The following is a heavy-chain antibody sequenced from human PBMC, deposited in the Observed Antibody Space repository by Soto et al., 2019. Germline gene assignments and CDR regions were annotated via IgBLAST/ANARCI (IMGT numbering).Heavy chain of an antibody. D-gene: IGHD2-2*02. CDR2: IYYSGST. CDR1: GGSISSSSYY. J-gene: IGHJ6*02. V-gene: IGHV4-39*01. CDR3: ATTNYCSSTSCYTEPPGDSPYYYYGMDV. Sequence: SETLSLTCTVSGGSISSSSYYWGWIRQPPGKGLEWIGSIYYSGSTYYNPSLKSRVTISVDTSKNQFSLKLSSVTAADTAVYYCATTNYCSSTSCYTEPPGDSPYYYYGMDVWGQGTTVTVSS.